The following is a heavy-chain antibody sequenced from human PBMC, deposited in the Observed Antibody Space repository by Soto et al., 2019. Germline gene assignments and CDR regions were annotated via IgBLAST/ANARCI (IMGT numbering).Heavy chain of an antibody. V-gene: IGHV3-23*01. D-gene: IGHD1-26*01. J-gene: IGHJ4*02. Sequence: GGSLRLSCAASEFTFSNYAMSWVRQAPGKGLEWVSAISYGGGTTYYADSVKGRFTISRDNAKNTLYLQMNSLRAEDTAVYYCARGFRVEGAYGAGAFFDYWARGTLVTVSS. CDR1: EFTFSNYA. CDR3: ARGFRVEGAYGAGAFFDY. CDR2: ISYGGGTT.